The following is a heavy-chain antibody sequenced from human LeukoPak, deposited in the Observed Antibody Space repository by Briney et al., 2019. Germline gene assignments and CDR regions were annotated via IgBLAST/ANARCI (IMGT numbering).Heavy chain of an antibody. CDR3: ARHRDYYDT. Sequence: SGTLSLTCGVSGDSISSSNWWTWVRQPPGKGLEWIGEIYHSGSTNYNPSLKSRVIISGDTSKNQISLNLTSVTAADTAVYFCARHRDYYDTWGHGTLVTVSS. CDR2: IYHSGST. D-gene: IGHD3-22*01. J-gene: IGHJ4*01. V-gene: IGHV4-4*02. CDR1: GDSISSSNW.